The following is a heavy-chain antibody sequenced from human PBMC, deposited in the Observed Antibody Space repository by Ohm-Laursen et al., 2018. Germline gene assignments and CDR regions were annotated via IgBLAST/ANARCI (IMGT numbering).Heavy chain of an antibody. CDR1: GYTFTGYY. Sequence: VATVKISCKASGYTFTGYYMHWVRQAPGQGLEWMGWINPNSGGTNYAQKFQGRVTMTRDTSISTGYMELSRLRSDDTAVYYCASLGEAVRENLNWFDPWGQGTLVTVSS. CDR3: ASLGEAVRENLNWFDP. J-gene: IGHJ5*02. D-gene: IGHD3-10*01. V-gene: IGHV1-2*02. CDR2: INPNSGGT.